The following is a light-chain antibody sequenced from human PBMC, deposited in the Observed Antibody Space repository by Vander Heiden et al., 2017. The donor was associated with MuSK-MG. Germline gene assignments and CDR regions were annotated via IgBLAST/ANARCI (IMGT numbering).Light chain of an antibody. CDR2: EAS. Sequence: IVLTQSPATLSLSPGARATLSCRASQSISSSLAWYQQKPGQAPRLLIYEASNRATGIPARFSGSGSGTDFTLTISSLEPEDFAVYYCQQRSNWPLTFGGGTKVEIK. CDR3: QQRSNWPLT. CDR1: QSISSS. V-gene: IGKV3-11*01. J-gene: IGKJ4*01.